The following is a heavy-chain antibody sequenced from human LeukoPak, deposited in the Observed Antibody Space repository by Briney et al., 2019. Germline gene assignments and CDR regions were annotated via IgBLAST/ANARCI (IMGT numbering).Heavy chain of an antibody. J-gene: IGHJ6*03. CDR2: TYYRSKWYN. V-gene: IGHV6-1*01. CDR1: GDSVSINSAA. CDR3: ARGEATGTTFGYYYYYMDV. Sequence: SPTLSLTFAFSGDSVSINSAAWNWIRQSPSRGLEWLGRTYYRSKWYNDYAVSVKSRITINPDTSKNQFSLQLNSVTPEDTAVYYCARGEATGTTFGYYYYYMDVGGKGTTVTVSS. D-gene: IGHD1-1*01.